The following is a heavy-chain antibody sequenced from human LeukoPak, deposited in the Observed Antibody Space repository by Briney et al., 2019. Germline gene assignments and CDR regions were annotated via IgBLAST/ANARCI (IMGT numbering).Heavy chain of an antibody. D-gene: IGHD3-3*01. CDR1: GGSISSGSYY. CDR3: ARDAYYDFWSGHWDYYYYYYMDV. J-gene: IGHJ6*03. V-gene: IGHV4-61*02. Sequence: PSETLSLTCTVSGGSISSGSYYWSWIRQPAGKGLEWIGRIYTSGSTNYNPSLKSRVTISVDTSKNQFSLKLSSVTAADTAVYYCARDAYYDFWSGHWDYYYYYYMDVWGKGTTVTVSS. CDR2: IYTSGST.